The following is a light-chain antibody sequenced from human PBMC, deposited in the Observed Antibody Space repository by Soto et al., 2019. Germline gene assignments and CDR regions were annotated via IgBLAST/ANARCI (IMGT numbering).Light chain of an antibody. J-gene: IGKJ5*01. V-gene: IGKV3-11*01. CDR2: DAS. Sequence: EIVLTQSPATLSFSAGEIATLSFRASQSVSSYLAWYQQKPGQAPRLLIYDASNRATGIPARFSGSGSGTDFTLSISSLEPEDFAVYYCQQRSNWPITFGQGTRLEIK. CDR1: QSVSSY. CDR3: QQRSNWPIT.